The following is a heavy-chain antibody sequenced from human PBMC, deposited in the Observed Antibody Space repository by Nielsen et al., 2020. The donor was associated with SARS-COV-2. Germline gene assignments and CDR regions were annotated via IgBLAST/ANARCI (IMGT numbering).Heavy chain of an antibody. CDR1: GDSVSSNSAA. Sequence: SQTLSLTCAISGDSVSSNSAAWNWIRQSPSRGLEWLGRTYYRSKWFNDYAVSVKSRIVINPDTSNNQFSLLLNSVTPEDTAVYYCARGTYSSTWYETGRRYYFDYWGQGTLVRLL. J-gene: IGHJ4*02. V-gene: IGHV6-1*01. CDR3: ARGTYSSTWYETGRRYYFDY. CDR2: TYYRSKWFN. D-gene: IGHD6-13*01.